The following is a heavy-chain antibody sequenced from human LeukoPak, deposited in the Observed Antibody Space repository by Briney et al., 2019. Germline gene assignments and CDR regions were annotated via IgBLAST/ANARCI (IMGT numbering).Heavy chain of an antibody. CDR3: VSAYDQ. CDR2: INPNTSDT. V-gene: IGHV1-2*02. J-gene: IGHJ5*02. Sequence: ASVKVSCKASGYRFSDSYIHWVRQAPGHGFEWMGWINPNTSDTKYAKMFQGRVTMTTGASISTAYMELSGLRSADTAIYFCVSAYDQWGQGTLVTVSS. CDR1: GYRFSDSY.